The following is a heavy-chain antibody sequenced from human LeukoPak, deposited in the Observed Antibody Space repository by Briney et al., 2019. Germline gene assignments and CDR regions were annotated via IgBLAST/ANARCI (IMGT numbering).Heavy chain of an antibody. J-gene: IGHJ4*02. CDR1: GFTFSYHW. CDR2: IKNDGAVK. Sequence: GGSLRLSCAASGFTFSYHWMTWVRQAPGKGLEWVANIKNDGAVKNYVDSVKGRFTISRDNAKNSPYLQMNSLRAEDTAVYYCARDRYDYVWGSYRYTCDYWGQGTLVTVSS. CDR3: ARDRYDYVWGSYRYTCDY. V-gene: IGHV3-7*01. D-gene: IGHD3-16*02.